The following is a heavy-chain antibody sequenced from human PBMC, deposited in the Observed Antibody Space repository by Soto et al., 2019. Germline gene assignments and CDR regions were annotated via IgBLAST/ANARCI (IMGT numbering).Heavy chain of an antibody. D-gene: IGHD2-2*01. Sequence: TGGSLRLSCAASGFTFSSYAMSWVRQAPGKGLEWVSAISGSGGSTYYADSVKGRFTISRDNSKNTLYLQMNSLRAEDTAVYYCAKDTGEYCSSTSCFVYWGQGTLVTVSS. J-gene: IGHJ4*02. CDR2: ISGSGGST. CDR3: AKDTGEYCSSTSCFVY. V-gene: IGHV3-23*01. CDR1: GFTFSSYA.